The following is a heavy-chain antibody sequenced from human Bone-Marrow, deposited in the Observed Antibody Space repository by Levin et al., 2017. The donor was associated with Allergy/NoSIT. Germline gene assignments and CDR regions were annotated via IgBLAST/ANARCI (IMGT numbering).Heavy chain of an antibody. CDR1: GGSISSGDAY. V-gene: IGHV4-30-4*01. Sequence: SQTLSLTCTVSGGSISSGDAYWSWVRQAPGKGLQWIAYIYYRGTTYYDPSLKSRVGISVDTANNQFSLEVYSVTAADTAVYYCARPPLHLGNYDFCPFDFWGQGILVTVSS. D-gene: IGHD3-3*01. J-gene: IGHJ4*02. CDR2: IYYRGTT. CDR3: ARPPLHLGNYDFCPFDF.